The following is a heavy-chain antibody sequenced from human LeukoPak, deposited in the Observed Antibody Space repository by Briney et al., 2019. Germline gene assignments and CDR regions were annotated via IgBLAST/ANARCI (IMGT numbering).Heavy chain of an antibody. CDR3: ARQFLVGGSLSPFDH. CDR1: GFTFTGYA. D-gene: IGHD1-26*01. V-gene: IGHV3-23*01. J-gene: IGHJ4*02. Sequence: PGGSLRLSCVASGFTFTGYAFSRVRQTPGKGLEWVSTVTSVGPISYADSVKGRFTISRDTSNNTVSLQMNSLTVDDTALYFCARQFLVGGSLSPFDHWGQGSLVAVST. CDR2: VTSVGPI.